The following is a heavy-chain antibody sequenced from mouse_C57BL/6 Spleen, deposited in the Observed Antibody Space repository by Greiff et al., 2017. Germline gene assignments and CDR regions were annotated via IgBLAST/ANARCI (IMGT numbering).Heavy chain of an antibody. CDR2: IDPSDSYT. D-gene: IGHD1-1*01. CDR3: ARGAYGNFAY. CDR1: GYTFTSYW. V-gene: IGHV1-69*01. Sequence: QVQLQQPGAELVKPGASVKLSCKASGYTFTSYWMHWVKQRPGQGLEWIGEIDPSDSYTNYNQKFKGKSTLTVDKSSSTADMQLSNLSSEDSAVCYCARGAYGNFAYWGQGTLVTVSA. J-gene: IGHJ3*01.